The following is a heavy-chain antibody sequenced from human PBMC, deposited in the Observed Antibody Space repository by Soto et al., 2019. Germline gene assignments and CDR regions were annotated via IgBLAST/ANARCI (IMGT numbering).Heavy chain of an antibody. D-gene: IGHD1-26*01. CDR2: INSDGRST. J-gene: IGHJ6*02. Sequence: PGGSLRFSCAASGFTLSNFWMHWVRQAPGKGLEWVSRINSDGRSTSYVDSVKGRFTISRDNANNTLYLEMNSLRAEDTAVYFCARGGRYRENYYFGMDVWGQGTTVTVS. CDR3: ARGGRYRENYYFGMDV. V-gene: IGHV3-74*01. CDR1: GFTLSNFW.